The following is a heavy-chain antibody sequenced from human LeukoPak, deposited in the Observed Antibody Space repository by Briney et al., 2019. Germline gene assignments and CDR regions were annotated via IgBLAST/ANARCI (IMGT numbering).Heavy chain of an antibody. CDR3: ARAGGTFPHYDSSRDAFDI. V-gene: IGHV1-46*01. J-gene: IGHJ3*02. Sequence: GASVKVSCKASGGTFSNYAIGWVRQAPGQGLEWMGIINPSGGSTSYAQKFQGRVTMTRDMSTSTVYMELSSLRSEDTAVYYCARAGGTFPHYDSSRDAFDIWGQGTMVTVSS. CDR1: GGTFSNYA. CDR2: INPSGGST. D-gene: IGHD3-22*01.